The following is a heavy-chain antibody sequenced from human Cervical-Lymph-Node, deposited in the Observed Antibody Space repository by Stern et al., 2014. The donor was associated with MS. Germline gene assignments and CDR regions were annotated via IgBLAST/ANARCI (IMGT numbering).Heavy chain of an antibody. CDR2: IRSKGNSYAT. CDR3: TRHLSDY. V-gene: IGHV3-73*02. CDR1: GFTFSASA. Sequence: EVQLVESGGGLVQPGGSRKLSCAASGFTFSASAMHWVRQASGKGLEWVGRIRSKGNSYATEYAASVKGRFTISRDDSKNTAYLQMNSLKTEDTAVYYCTRHLSDYWGPGTLVTVSS. D-gene: IGHD2/OR15-2a*01. J-gene: IGHJ4*02.